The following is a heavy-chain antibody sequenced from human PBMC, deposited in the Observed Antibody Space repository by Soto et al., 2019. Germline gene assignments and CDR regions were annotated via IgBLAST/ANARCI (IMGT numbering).Heavy chain of an antibody. CDR3: ARDRRYSNRGIFDY. CDR1: GFTFSSYG. D-gene: IGHD4-4*01. J-gene: IGHJ4*02. Sequence: QVQLVESGGGVVKPGRSLRLSCAASGFTFSSYGMPWVRQAPGKGLEWVAGISYDGSNKYYADSVKGRFTISRDNSKNTLYLQMNSLRAEDTAVYYCARDRRYSNRGIFDYWGQGTLVTVSS. CDR2: ISYDGSNK. V-gene: IGHV3-30*03.